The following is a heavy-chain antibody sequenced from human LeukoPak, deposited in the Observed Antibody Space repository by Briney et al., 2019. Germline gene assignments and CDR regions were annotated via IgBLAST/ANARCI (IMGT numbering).Heavy chain of an antibody. CDR2: INPNSGGT. V-gene: IGHV1-2*02. CDR1: GYTFTGYY. Sequence: ASVKVSCKASGYTFTGYYMHWVRQPPGQGLEWMGWINPNSGGTNYAQKFQGRVTMTRDTSISTAYMELSRLRSDDTAVYYCARDRAARPYYYYYMDVWGKGTTVTVS. CDR3: ARDRAARPYYYYYMDV. D-gene: IGHD6-6*01. J-gene: IGHJ6*03.